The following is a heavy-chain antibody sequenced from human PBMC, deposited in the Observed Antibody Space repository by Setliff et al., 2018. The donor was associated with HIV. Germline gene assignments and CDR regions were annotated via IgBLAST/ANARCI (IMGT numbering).Heavy chain of an antibody. Sequence: PGGSLRLSCVASGFNLYTTAMTWIRQIPGKGLEWVSSISGPGDIIFFADSLKGRFTISRDNSKNTIYLQMVSLRAEDAAVYFCARPYTVWLYGMDVWGQGTTVTVSS. CDR2: ISGPGDII. V-gene: IGHV3-23*01. J-gene: IGHJ6*02. CDR3: ARPYTVWLYGMDV. D-gene: IGHD2-8*01. CDR1: GFNLYTTA.